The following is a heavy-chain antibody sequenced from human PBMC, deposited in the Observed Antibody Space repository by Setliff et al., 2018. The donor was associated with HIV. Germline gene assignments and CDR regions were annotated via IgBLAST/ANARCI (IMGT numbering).Heavy chain of an antibody. CDR2: IDPSGGST. CDR1: GYTFIKYY. D-gene: IGHD3-10*01. CDR3: GRDSSFGERPNWFDP. J-gene: IGHJ5*02. Sequence: ASVKVSCKASGYTFIKYYMHWVRQAPGQGLEWMGIIDPSGGSTRYAQKFQGRVTMTRDTSTNTVYMELSSLRSEDTAVYYCGRDSSFGERPNWFDPWGQGALVTVSS. V-gene: IGHV1-46*01.